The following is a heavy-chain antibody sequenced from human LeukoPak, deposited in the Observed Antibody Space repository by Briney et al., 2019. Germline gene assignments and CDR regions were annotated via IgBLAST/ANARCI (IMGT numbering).Heavy chain of an antibody. J-gene: IGHJ3*01. CDR3: AREEYSYSLGAFDF. CDR2: ISNDGSNK. D-gene: IGHD2/OR15-2a*01. Sequence: GRSPRLSCAASGFTFSSCAMHWVRQAPGKGLEWVAVISNDGSNKYYADAVKGRFTISRDNSKSTLYLQMNSLRVEDTAVYYCAREEYSYSLGAFDFWGQGTMVTVSS. CDR1: GFTFSSCA. V-gene: IGHV3-30-3*01.